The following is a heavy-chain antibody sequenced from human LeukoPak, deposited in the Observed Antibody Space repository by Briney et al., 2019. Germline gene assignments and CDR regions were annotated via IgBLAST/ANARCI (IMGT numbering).Heavy chain of an antibody. CDR2: INPSGGST. D-gene: IGHD2-15*01. CDR1: GYTFTSYY. V-gene: IGHV1-46*01. CDR3: ARVIVVVVAARLLFDY. Sequence: GASVKVSCKASGYTFTSYYMHWVRQAPGQGLEWMGIINPSGGSTSYAQKFQGRVTMTRDTSTSTVYMELSSLRSEDTAVYYCARVIVVVVAARLLFDYWGQGTLVTVSS. J-gene: IGHJ4*02.